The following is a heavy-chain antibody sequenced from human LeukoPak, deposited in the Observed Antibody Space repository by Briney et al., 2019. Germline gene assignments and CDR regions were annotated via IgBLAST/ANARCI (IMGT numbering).Heavy chain of an antibody. CDR3: ARTIAAAGLDDAFDI. CDR2: IYTNGST. D-gene: IGHD6-13*01. J-gene: IGHJ3*02. V-gene: IGHV4-61*02. CDR1: GGSISSVNYY. Sequence: SETLSLTCTVSGGSISSVNYYWSWIRQPAGKGLEWIGRIYTNGSTNYNPSLKSRVTMSVDTSKNQFSLKLSSVTAADTAVYYCARTIAAAGLDDAFDIWGQGTMVTVSS.